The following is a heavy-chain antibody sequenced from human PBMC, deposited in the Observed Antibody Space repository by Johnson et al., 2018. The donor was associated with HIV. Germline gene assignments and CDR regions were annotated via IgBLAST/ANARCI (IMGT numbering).Heavy chain of an antibody. CDR2: IKQDASEK. CDR3: ARAIGDGYPGMKAFDI. D-gene: IGHD5-24*01. CDR1: GFTFTNHY. Sequence: VQLVESGGGVVRPGRSLRLSCAASGFTFTNHYMTWVRQAPGKGLEWVANIKQDASEKYSVDSVKGRFTISRDNAKSSLYLQMNSLRAGDTAVYYCARAIGDGYPGMKAFDIWGQGTMVTVSS. V-gene: IGHV3-7*01. J-gene: IGHJ3*02.